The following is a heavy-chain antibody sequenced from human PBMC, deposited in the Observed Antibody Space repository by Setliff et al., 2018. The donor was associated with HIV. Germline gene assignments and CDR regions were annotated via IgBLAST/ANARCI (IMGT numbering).Heavy chain of an antibody. D-gene: IGHD3-10*01. J-gene: IGHJ3*01. Sequence: PSETLSLTCTVSGGSISSGSHYWTWIRQPAGKGMEWIGRIYTTGSINYNPSLKSRVTISVDTSKNHFSLELTSVTAADTAVYYCARQSYYVTGSFYTDVFDLWGQGTVVTVSS. V-gene: IGHV4-61*02. CDR1: GGSISSGSHY. CDR2: IYTTGSI. CDR3: ARQSYYVTGSFYTDVFDL.